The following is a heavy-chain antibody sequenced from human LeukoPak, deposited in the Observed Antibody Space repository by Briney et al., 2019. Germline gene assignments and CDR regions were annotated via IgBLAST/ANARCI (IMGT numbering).Heavy chain of an antibody. CDR3: ARGYSSSHDY. J-gene: IGHJ4*02. D-gene: IGHD6-13*01. Sequence: QPGGPLRLSCAAPGFTFSNYWMPWVRQAPGKGLVWISRISTDGSSTNYADSVKGRFTISRDNAKNTLYLQLNSLRAEDTAVYYCARGYSSSHDYWGQGTLVTVSS. CDR2: ISTDGSST. CDR1: GFTFSNYW. V-gene: IGHV3-74*01.